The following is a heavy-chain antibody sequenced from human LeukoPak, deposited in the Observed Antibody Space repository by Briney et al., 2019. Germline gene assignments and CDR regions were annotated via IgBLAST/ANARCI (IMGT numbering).Heavy chain of an antibody. CDR1: GFTFSSYA. Sequence: GGSLRLSCAASGFTFSSYAMSWVRQAPGKGLEWVSAISGSGGSTYYADSVKGRFTISRDNSKNTLYLQMNRLRAEDTAVYYCAKRGDFWSGYKAFDIWGQGTMVTVSS. D-gene: IGHD3-3*01. J-gene: IGHJ3*02. V-gene: IGHV3-23*01. CDR2: ISGSGGST. CDR3: AKRGDFWSGYKAFDI.